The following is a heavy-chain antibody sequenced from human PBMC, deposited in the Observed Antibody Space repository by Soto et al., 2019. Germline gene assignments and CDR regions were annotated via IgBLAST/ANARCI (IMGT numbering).Heavy chain of an antibody. CDR3: TRGYTVTPDGDYNYSGMDV. J-gene: IGHJ6*02. D-gene: IGHD4-17*01. CDR2: INHSGST. Sequence: SETLSLTCAVYGGSFSGYYWTWIRQPPGKGLEWIGEINHSGSTNYNPSLKSRVTISVDTSKNQFSLKLSSVTAADTAVYYCTRGYTVTPDGDYNYSGMDVWGQGTTVTVSS. V-gene: IGHV4-34*01. CDR1: GGSFSGYY.